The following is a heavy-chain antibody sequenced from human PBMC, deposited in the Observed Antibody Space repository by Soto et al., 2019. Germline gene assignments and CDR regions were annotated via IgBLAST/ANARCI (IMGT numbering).Heavy chain of an antibody. CDR1: GFTFSSYG. V-gene: IGHV3-30*18. D-gene: IGHD1-26*01. J-gene: IGHJ4*02. CDR3: AKDAIWYSGSYYVDY. CDR2: ISYDGSNK. Sequence: VQLVESGGGVVQPGRSLRLSCAASGFTFSSYGMHWVRQAPGKGLEWVAVISYDGSNKYYADSVKGRFTISRDNSKNTLYLQMNSLRAEDTAVYYCAKDAIWYSGSYYVDYWGQGTLVTVSS.